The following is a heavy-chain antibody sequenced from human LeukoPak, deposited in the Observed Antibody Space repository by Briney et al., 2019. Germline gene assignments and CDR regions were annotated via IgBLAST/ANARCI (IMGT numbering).Heavy chain of an antibody. V-gene: IGHV5-51*01. CDR2: IYPSDSDT. CDR3: ARRYGDYADY. J-gene: IGHJ4*02. D-gene: IGHD4-17*01. Sequence: GESLKIPCRGSGYTFTTSWIGWVRQMPGKGLEWMGVIYPSDSDTRYSPPFQGQVTISADKSINTAYLQWSSLKASDTAMYYCARRYGDYADYWGQGTLVTVSS. CDR1: GYTFTTSW.